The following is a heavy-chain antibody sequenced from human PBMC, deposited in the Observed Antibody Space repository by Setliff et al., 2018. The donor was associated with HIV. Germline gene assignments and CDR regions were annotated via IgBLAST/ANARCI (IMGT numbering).Heavy chain of an antibody. CDR1: GDTDFY. V-gene: IGHV4-4*09. D-gene: IGHD2-21*02. J-gene: IGHJ4*02. CDR3: ATLDPSGGNFLAY. CDR2: IHASGKT. Sequence: SETRSRTCTVSGDTDFYWNWIRQPPGKGLEWIGYIHASGKTNYNPSLKSRVTISLDTSKMQFSLHLTSVTAADTAVYYCATLDPSGGNFLAYWGRGTLVTVSS.